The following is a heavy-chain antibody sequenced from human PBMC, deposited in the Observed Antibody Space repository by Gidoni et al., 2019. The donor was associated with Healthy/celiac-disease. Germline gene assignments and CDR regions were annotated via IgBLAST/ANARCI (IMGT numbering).Heavy chain of an antibody. CDR2: FSRSSSYI. D-gene: IGHD2-8*01. CDR1: GFTFSRDS. J-gene: IGHJ6*02. CDR3: ARDGRVMVYAIFAGYGMDV. Sequence: EVQLVESGGGLVKPGGSLRLSCAASGFTFSRDSMNWVRQAPGKGLEWVSSFSRSSSYISSAASVKGRFTISRDNAKNSLYLQINSLRAEDTAVYYCARDGRVMVYAIFAGYGMDVWGQGTTVTVSS. V-gene: IGHV3-21*01.